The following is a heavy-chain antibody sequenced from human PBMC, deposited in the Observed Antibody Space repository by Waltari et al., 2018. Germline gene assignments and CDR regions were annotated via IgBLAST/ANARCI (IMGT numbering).Heavy chain of an antibody. CDR2: ISGPGDVI. J-gene: IGHJ5*01. Sequence: EVQLVESGGGCVQPGGSLRLSCAASGPAARHWGLPGSRQAPGKGLEQVAGISGPGDVIDYAESVKDRFTISRDNSRDTMFLQMDSLRIEDMGIYYCATGGFYYYDSWGQGILVTVSS. V-gene: IGHV3-64*07. CDR1: GPAARHWG. CDR3: ATGGFYYYDS. D-gene: IGHD3-22*01.